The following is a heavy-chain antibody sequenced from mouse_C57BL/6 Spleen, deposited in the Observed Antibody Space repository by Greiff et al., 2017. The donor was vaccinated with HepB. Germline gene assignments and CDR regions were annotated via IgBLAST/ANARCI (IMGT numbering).Heavy chain of an antibody. J-gene: IGHJ4*01. CDR2: IYPGDGDT. Sequence: QVQLQQSGAELVKPGASVKISCKASGYAFSSYWMNWVKQRPGKGLEWIGQIYPGDGDTNYNGKFKGKATLTADKSSSTAYMQLSSLTSEDSAVYFCARSLYSNYAMDYWGQGTSVTVSS. CDR3: ARSLYSNYAMDY. CDR1: GYAFSSYW. V-gene: IGHV1-80*01. D-gene: IGHD2-5*01.